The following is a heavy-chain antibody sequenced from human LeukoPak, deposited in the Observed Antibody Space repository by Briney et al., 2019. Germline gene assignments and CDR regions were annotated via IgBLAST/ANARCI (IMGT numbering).Heavy chain of an antibody. CDR2: ISGSGSDI. CDR1: GFTISVSEFNINDSY. V-gene: IGHV3-11*01. Sequence: PGGSLTLSGVVSGFTISVSEFNINDSYITWIRQTPGKGLEWVAYISGSGSDIYFADSVKGRFTISRDNAKNSLYLQRNSLRPEDTALYYWSTDPRLLKYWGHGTLVTVSS. D-gene: IGHD2-8*01. CDR3: STDPRLLKY. J-gene: IGHJ4*01.